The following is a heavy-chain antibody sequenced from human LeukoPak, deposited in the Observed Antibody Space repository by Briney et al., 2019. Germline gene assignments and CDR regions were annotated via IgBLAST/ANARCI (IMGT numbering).Heavy chain of an antibody. V-gene: IGHV3-21*04. J-gene: IGHJ4*02. CDR3: AREGSDNSGYDLDF. D-gene: IGHD3-9*01. Sequence: GGSLRLSCAASGFTFSSYSMNWVRQAPGKGLEWVSSISSSSSYIYYADSVKGRFTISRDNAKNSLYLQVNSLRAEDTAVYYCAREGSDNSGYDLDFWGQGTLVTVSS. CDR1: GFTFSSYS. CDR2: ISSSSSYI.